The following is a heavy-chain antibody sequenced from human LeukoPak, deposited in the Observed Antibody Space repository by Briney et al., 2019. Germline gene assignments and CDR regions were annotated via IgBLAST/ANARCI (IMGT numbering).Heavy chain of an antibody. CDR3: AQQVGYCSSGSCYFTY. Sequence: PGGSLRLSCAASGFTFSSYDMHWVRQATGKGLEWVSAIGIAGDTYYPGSVKGRFTISRENAKNSLYLQMNSLRAGDTAVYYCAQQVGYCSSGSCYFTYWGQGTLVTVSS. D-gene: IGHD2-15*01. V-gene: IGHV3-13*01. CDR2: IGIAGDT. CDR1: GFTFSSYD. J-gene: IGHJ1*01.